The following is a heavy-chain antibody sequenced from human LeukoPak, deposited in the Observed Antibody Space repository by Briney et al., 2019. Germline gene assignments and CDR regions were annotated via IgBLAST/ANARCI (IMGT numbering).Heavy chain of an antibody. D-gene: IGHD1-1*01. CDR2: ISGSGGST. V-gene: IGHV3-23*01. CDR3: AKGTTWGTRSFDY. CDR1: GFTFSSYV. Sequence: PGGSLRLSCAASGFTFSSYVMSWVRQAPGKGLDWVSTISGSGGSTYYADSVKGRFTISRDNSKNTLFLQMNSLRAEDTAVYYCAKGTTWGTRSFDYWGQGALVTVSS. J-gene: IGHJ4*02.